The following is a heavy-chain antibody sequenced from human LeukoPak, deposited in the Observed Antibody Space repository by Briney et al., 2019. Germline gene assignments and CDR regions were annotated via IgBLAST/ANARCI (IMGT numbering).Heavy chain of an antibody. Sequence: PGGSLTLSCAPSGFTFSNYWMSWVRQAPGEGMEWVAKIKQSGSEKNYVDSVKDRFTISRDNAENSLYPQVNSLGAEDTAVYYCARGGSWFDVWGQGTLVTVSS. D-gene: IGHD5-12*01. CDR3: ARGGSWFDV. J-gene: IGHJ5*02. V-gene: IGHV3-7*01. CDR1: GFTFSNYW. CDR2: IKQSGSEK.